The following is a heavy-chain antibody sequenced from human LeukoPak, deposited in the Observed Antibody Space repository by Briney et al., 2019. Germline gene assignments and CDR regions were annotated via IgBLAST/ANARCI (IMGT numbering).Heavy chain of an antibody. CDR3: ARASGIVVVPSAYGGYFDY. J-gene: IGHJ4*02. CDR1: GYSFTNYW. V-gene: IGHV5-51*01. D-gene: IGHD2-2*01. CDR2: IYPGDSDT. Sequence: GESLKISCKGSGYSFTNYWIGWVRQMPGKGLEWMGVIYPGDSDTRYSPSFQGQVTISADKSISTAYLQWSSLKASDIAMHYCARASGIVVVPSAYGGYFDYWGQGTLVTVSS.